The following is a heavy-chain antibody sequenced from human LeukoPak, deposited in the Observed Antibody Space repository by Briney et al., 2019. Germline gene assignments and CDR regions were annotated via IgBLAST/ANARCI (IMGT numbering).Heavy chain of an antibody. CDR2: IIPILGIA. V-gene: IGHV1-69*02. D-gene: IGHD3-22*01. CDR1: GGTFSSYT. J-gene: IGHJ1*01. CDR3: ARGSAYYYDSSGYYYGYFQH. Sequence: SVKVSCKASGGTFSSYTISWVRQAPGQGPEWMGRIIPILGIANYAQKFQGRVTITADKSTSTAYMELSSLRSEDTAVYYCARGSAYYYDSSGYYYGYFQHWGQGTLVTVSS.